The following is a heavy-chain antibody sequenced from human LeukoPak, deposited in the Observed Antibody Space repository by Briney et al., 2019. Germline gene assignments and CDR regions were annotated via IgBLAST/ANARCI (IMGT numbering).Heavy chain of an antibody. J-gene: IGHJ6*04. CDR3: ARDPGYESWSPFWGGMDV. CDR1: GFTFSSSW. CDR2: ITRDGSST. V-gene: IGHV3-74*01. D-gene: IGHD3-16*01. Sequence: GGSLRLSCAASGFTFSSSWMHWVRQAPGKGLVWVSRITRDGSSTTYADSVKGRFTTSRDNAKNTLYLQMDSLRDDDTAVYYCARDPGYESWSPFWGGMDVWGNGATVIVSS.